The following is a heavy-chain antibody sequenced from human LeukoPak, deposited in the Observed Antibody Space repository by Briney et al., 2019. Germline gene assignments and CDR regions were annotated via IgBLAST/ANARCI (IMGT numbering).Heavy chain of an antibody. D-gene: IGHD6-6*01. CDR2: IYYSGST. CDR1: GGSISSYY. CDR3: ARYRIAARPTQFYYYYGMDV. J-gene: IGHJ6*02. V-gene: IGHV4-59*08. Sequence: NPSETLSLTCTVSGGSISSYYWSWIRQPPGKGLEWIGYIYYSGSTNYNPSLKSRVTISVDTSKNQFSLKLSSVTAADTAVYYCARYRIAARPTQFYYYYGMDVWGQGTTVTVSS.